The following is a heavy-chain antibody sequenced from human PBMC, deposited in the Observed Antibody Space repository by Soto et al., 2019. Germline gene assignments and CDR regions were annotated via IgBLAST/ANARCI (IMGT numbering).Heavy chain of an antibody. Sequence: ASVKVSCKASGYTFTSYDIDWVRQATGQGLEWMGWMNPNSGNTGYAQKFQGRVTMTRNTSISTAYMELSSLRSEDTAVYYCARGRLYSYGNYYYYGMDVWGQGTTVTV. CDR1: GYTFTSYD. CDR2: MNPNSGNT. D-gene: IGHD5-18*01. V-gene: IGHV1-8*01. J-gene: IGHJ6*02. CDR3: ARGRLYSYGNYYYYGMDV.